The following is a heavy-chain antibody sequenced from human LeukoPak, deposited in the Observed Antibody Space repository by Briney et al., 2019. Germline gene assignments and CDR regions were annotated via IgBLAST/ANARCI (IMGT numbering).Heavy chain of an antibody. J-gene: IGHJ4*02. CDR1: GDSSSNSIYY. Sequence: SETLSLTCTVSGDSSSNSIYYWGWIRQPPGRGLEWIGTIDYSGSIYYNPSLKSRVTISMDKSKNQFSLKLTSVTAADTAVYYCARGGDLVATPLDFWGQGILVTVSS. CDR2: IDYSGSI. CDR3: ARGGDLVATPLDF. V-gene: IGHV4-39*07. D-gene: IGHD4-23*01.